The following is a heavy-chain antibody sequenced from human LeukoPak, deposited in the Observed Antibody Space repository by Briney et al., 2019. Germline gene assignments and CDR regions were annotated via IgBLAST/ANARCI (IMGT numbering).Heavy chain of an antibody. J-gene: IGHJ4*02. CDR2: IYYSWST. CDR3: ARSHGSGSYYNLNDY. Sequence: SETLSLTCTVSGGSISSYYWSWIRQPPGKGLEWVGYIYYSWSTNYNPSLKSRVTISVDTSKNQFSLKLSSVPAADTAVYYCARSHGSGSYYNLNDYWGQGTLVTVSS. CDR1: GGSISSYY. D-gene: IGHD3-10*01. V-gene: IGHV4-59*01.